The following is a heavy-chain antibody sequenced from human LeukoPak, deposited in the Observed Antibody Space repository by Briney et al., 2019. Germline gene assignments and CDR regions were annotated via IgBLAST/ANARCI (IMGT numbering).Heavy chain of an antibody. CDR1: GGSFSGYY. V-gene: IGHV4-34*01. J-gene: IGHJ4*02. CDR3: ARVAAKTVGY. Sequence: SETLSLTCAVYGGSFSGYYWSWIRQPPGKGLEWIGEINHSGSTNYNPSLKSRVTISVDTSKNQFSLKLGSVTAADTAVYYCARVAAKTVGYWGQGTLVTVSS. D-gene: IGHD2-15*01. CDR2: INHSGST.